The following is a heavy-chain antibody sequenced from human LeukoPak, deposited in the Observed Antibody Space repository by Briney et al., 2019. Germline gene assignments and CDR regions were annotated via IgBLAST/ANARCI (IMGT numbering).Heavy chain of an antibody. CDR3: ARGLYYYVIRVYYLMG. J-gene: IGHJ4*02. CDR1: GDSVSSNSAA. Sequence: PSQTLSLTCAISGDSVSSNSAAWNWIRQSPSRGLEWLGRTYYRSKWYNDYAVSVKSRITINPDTSKNQFSLQLNSVTPEDTAVYYCARGLYYYVIRVYYLMGWGQGTWSPSPQ. CDR2: TYYRSKWYN. D-gene: IGHD3-22*01. V-gene: IGHV6-1*01.